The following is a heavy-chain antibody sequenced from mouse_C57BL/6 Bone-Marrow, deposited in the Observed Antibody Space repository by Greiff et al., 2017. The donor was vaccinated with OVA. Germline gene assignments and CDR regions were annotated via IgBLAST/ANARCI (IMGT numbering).Heavy chain of an antibody. CDR1: GYTFTDYE. CDR3: TRGWWFAY. V-gene: IGHV1-15*01. D-gene: IGHD1-1*02. J-gene: IGHJ3*01. CDR2: IDPETGGT. Sequence: VQLVESGAELVRPGASVTLSCKASGYTFTDYEMHWVKQTPVHGLEWIGAIDPETGGTVYNQKFKGKAILTADKSSSTAYMELRSLTSEDSAVYYCTRGWWFAYWGQGTLVTVSA.